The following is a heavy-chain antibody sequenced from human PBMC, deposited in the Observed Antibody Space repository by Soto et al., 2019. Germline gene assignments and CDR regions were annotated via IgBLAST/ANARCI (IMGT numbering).Heavy chain of an antibody. CDR3: ARQVRYDSGWYVAWYYYYGMDV. CDR1: GGSISSSSYY. V-gene: IGHV4-39*01. CDR2: IYYSGNK. J-gene: IGHJ6*02. Sequence: QLQLHASGPGLVKPSETLSLTCTVSGGSISSSSYYWGWIRQAPGKGLEWIGSIYYSGNKYYNPSLKRRVVISVXTXKXXFSLKLSSVSAADTAVYYCARQVRYDSGWYVAWYYYYGMDVWGPGTTVIVSS. D-gene: IGHD6-19*01.